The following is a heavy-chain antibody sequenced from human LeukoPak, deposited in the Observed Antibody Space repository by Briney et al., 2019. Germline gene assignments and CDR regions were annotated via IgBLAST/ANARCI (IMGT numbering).Heavy chain of an antibody. CDR1: GFTFSSYA. Sequence: HTGGSLRLSCAASGFTFSSYAMSWVRQAPGKGLEWVSSISGETNNTYYSDSVKGRFTVSRDNSKNTVFLRMNDLTIEDTAIYYCAKRYSDGGFDPWGQGTLVTVSS. V-gene: IGHV3-23*01. D-gene: IGHD3-10*01. CDR2: ISGETNNT. J-gene: IGHJ5*02. CDR3: AKRYSDGGFDP.